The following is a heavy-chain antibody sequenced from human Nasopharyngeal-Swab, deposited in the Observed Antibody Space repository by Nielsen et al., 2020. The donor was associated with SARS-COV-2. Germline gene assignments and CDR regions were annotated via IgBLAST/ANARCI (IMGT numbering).Heavy chain of an antibody. CDR1: GFTFSSYA. Sequence: GGSLRLSCAASGFTFSSYAMHWVRQAPGKGLEWVAVISYDGSNKYYADSVKGRFTISGDNSKNTLYLQMNSLRAEDTAVYYCARDGAVAGTSYFDYWGQGTLVTVSS. J-gene: IGHJ4*02. D-gene: IGHD6-19*01. CDR3: ARDGAVAGTSYFDY. V-gene: IGHV3-30-3*01. CDR2: ISYDGSNK.